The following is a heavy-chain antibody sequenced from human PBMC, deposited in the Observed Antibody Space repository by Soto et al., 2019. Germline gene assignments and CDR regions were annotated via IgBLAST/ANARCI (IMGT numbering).Heavy chain of an antibody. J-gene: IGHJ6*02. D-gene: IGHD3-10*01. CDR1: GFTFSSYE. Sequence: QPGGSLRLSCAASGFTFSSYEMNWVRQAPGKGLEWVSYISSSGSTIYYADSVKGRFTISRDNAKNSLYLQMNSLRAEDTAVYYCARDATMVRGVIIYYYYGMDVWGQGTTVTVSS. CDR2: ISSSGSTI. V-gene: IGHV3-48*03. CDR3: ARDATMVRGVIIYYYYGMDV.